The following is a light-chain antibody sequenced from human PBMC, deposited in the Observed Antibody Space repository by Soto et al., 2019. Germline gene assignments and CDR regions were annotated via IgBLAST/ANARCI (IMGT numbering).Light chain of an antibody. V-gene: IGKV1-39*01. Sequence: DIQMTQSPSSLSASVGDRVTITCRASQSTSTYLNWYRQKVGKAPKLLIYAVSSLQRGVPPRFRDSGSGTDITLNISSLQPEDFATYYCQRSYSSPRTFGQGIKREIK. CDR1: QSTSTY. CDR3: QRSYSSPRT. CDR2: AVS. J-gene: IGKJ2*02.